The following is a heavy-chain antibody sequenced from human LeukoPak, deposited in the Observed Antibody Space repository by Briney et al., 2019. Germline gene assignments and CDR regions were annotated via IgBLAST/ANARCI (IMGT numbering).Heavy chain of an antibody. J-gene: IGHJ4*02. D-gene: IGHD5-12*01. Sequence: ASVKVSCKASGYSFTNYGISWVRQAPGQGLEWMGWLNTYSGNTNYAQKFQGRVTMTTDTSTSTVFMEMRSLRSDDTAVYFCARDRDTGYDCGCWGQGTLVTVSS. V-gene: IGHV1-18*04. CDR2: LNTYSGNT. CDR3: ARDRDTGYDCGC. CDR1: GYSFTNYG.